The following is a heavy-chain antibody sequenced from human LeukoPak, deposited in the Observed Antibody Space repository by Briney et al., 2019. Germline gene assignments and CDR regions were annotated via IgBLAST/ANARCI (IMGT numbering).Heavy chain of an antibody. CDR3: ARDPGLQIDY. CDR1: GFTFSSYE. J-gene: IGHJ4*02. V-gene: IGHV3-48*03. Sequence: GGSLRLSCAASGFTFSSYEMNWVRQAPGKGLEWVSYISSSGSTIYYADSVKGRFTISRDNAKNSLYLQMNSLRAEDTAVYCYARDPGLQIDYWGQGTLVTVSS. D-gene: IGHD4-11*01. CDR2: ISSSGSTI.